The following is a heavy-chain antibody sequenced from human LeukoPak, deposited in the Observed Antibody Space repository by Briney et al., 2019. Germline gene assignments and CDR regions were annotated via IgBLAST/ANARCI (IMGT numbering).Heavy chain of an antibody. CDR3: ARGPGLQGRDGSNHCYYGLDS. CDR1: GFSFSSYA. D-gene: IGHD5-24*01. CDR2: IWYEGSNK. J-gene: IGHJ6*02. Sequence: SLLRSCAASGFSFSSYAMHWVRQAPGKGLEWVAVIWYEGSNKYYGDSVKGRFTISRDNSKNTPYLQMNSMRDEDTAVYYCARGPGLQGRDGSNHCYYGLDSWGQATKVTVSS. V-gene: IGHV3-33*01.